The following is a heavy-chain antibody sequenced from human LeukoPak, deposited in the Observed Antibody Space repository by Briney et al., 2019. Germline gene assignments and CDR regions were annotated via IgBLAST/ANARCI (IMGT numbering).Heavy chain of an antibody. CDR3: TFLLPPLGS. CDR1: GFTFSGSA. Sequence: GGSLRLSCAASGFTFSGSAMHWVRQASGKGLEWVGRIRSKANSYATAYAASVKGRFTISRDDSKNTAYLQMNSLKTEDTAVYYCTFLLPPLGSWGQGTLVTVSS. D-gene: IGHD3-16*01. CDR2: IRSKANSYAT. V-gene: IGHV3-73*01. J-gene: IGHJ5*02.